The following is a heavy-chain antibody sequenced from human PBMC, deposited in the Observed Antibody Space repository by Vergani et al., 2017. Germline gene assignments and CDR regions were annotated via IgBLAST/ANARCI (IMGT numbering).Heavy chain of an antibody. CDR3: ARHSTVEWLVKLGWIDP. D-gene: IGHD6-19*01. CDR2: IHYSGST. CDR1: GASIRSSNYY. Sequence: QLQLQESGPGLVKASATLSLICSVSGASIRSSNYYLGWIRQPPGKGLEWIASIHYSGSTYYKPSLKSRFTLSVDTSKNQFSLKLSSVTAADTAVYFCARHSTVEWLVKLGWIDPWGQGILVTVSS. J-gene: IGHJ5*02. V-gene: IGHV4-39*01.